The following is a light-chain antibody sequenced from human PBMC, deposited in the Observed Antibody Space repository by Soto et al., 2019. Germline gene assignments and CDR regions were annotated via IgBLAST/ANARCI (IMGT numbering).Light chain of an antibody. CDR2: GAS. J-gene: IGKJ1*01. Sequence: EIVMTQSPATLSVSPGERATLSCRASQSVSSNLAWYQQKPGQAPRLLIHGASSRATGIPDRFSGSGSGTDFTLTISGLQPDDFATYYCQQYDSYWTFGQGTKVDIK. CDR3: QQYDSYWT. CDR1: QSVSSN. V-gene: IGKV3D-15*01.